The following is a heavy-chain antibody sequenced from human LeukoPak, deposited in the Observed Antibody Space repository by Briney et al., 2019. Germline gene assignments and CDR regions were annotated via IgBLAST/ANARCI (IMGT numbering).Heavy chain of an antibody. CDR3: ARGASRAFDI. CDR1: GFITFSSYS. Sequence: SGGSLRLSCTDSGFITFSSYSMNWVRQAPGKGLEWVSYISSTSNTIYYADSVKGRFTISRDNAKNSLYLQMSSLRDEDTAVYYCARGASRAFDIWGPGTMVTVSS. V-gene: IGHV3-48*02. CDR2: ISSTSNTI. J-gene: IGHJ3*02.